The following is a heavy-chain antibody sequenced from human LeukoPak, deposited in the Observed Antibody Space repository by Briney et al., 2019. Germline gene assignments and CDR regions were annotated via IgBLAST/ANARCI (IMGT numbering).Heavy chain of an antibody. J-gene: IGHJ6*03. CDR1: GFTFSSYA. CDR3: ARVPLRYFDWLLSGYYYYMDV. Sequence: GGSLRLSCAASGFTFSSYAMHWVRQAPGKGLEWVAVISYDGSNKYYADSVKGRFTISRDNSKNTLYLQMNSLRAEDTAVYYCARVPLRYFDWLLSGYYYYMDVWGKGTTVTVSS. CDR2: ISYDGSNK. V-gene: IGHV3-30*04. D-gene: IGHD3-9*01.